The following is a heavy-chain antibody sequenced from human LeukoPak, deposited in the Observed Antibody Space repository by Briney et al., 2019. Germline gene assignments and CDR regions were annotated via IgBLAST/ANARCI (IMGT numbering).Heavy chain of an antibody. CDR3: AELGITMIGGV. CDR2: ISSSGSTI. Sequence: PGGSLRLSCAASGFTFSSYVMGWVRQAPGKGLEWVSYISSSGSTIYYADSVKGRFTISRDNAKNSLYLQMNSLRAEDTAVYYCAELGITMIGGVWGKGTTVTISS. CDR1: GFTFSSYV. V-gene: IGHV3-48*03. J-gene: IGHJ6*04. D-gene: IGHD3-10*02.